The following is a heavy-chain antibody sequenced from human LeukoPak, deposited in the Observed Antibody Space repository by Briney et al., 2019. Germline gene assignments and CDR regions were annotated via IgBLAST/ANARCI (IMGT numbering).Heavy chain of an antibody. J-gene: IGHJ4*02. CDR2: INSDGSYT. CDR3: VRDGSGYDY. D-gene: IGHD6-19*01. CDR1: GFTFSTYW. V-gene: IGHV3-74*01. Sequence: QPGGSLRLSCAASGFTFSTYWMHWVRQAPGKGLVWVSRINSDGSYTTYADSVKGRFTISRDDAKNTLYLQMNSLRADDTAIYYCVRDGSGYDYWGQGTLVTVSS.